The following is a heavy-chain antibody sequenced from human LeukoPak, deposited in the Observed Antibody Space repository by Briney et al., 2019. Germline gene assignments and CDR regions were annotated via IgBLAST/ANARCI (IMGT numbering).Heavy chain of an antibody. J-gene: IGHJ6*03. CDR2: INPYSGAT. V-gene: IGHV1-2*02. CDR3: ARSLLGSGRYFFYYMDV. Sequence: ASVKVSCKASGYTFTSYGISWVRQAPGQGLEWMGWINPYSGATTYAQRFQGRVTMTRDTSFSTAYMELSRLTSDDTAVYFCARSLLGSGRYFFYYMDVWGKGTSVTLSS. CDR1: GYTFTSYG. D-gene: IGHD3-10*01.